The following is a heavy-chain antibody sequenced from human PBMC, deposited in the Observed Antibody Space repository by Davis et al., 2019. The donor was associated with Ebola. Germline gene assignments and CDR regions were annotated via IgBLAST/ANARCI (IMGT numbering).Heavy chain of an antibody. CDR3: AKRVPSTPPY. D-gene: IGHD4/OR15-4a*01. V-gene: IGHV3-23*01. CDR1: GFTFSTYT. Sequence: PGGSLRLSCAASGFTFSTYTMSWVRQAPGKGLEWVSAISGSGGSTFYADSVKGRFTISRDNSKNTLYLQMNGLRAEDTAVYYCAKRVPSTPPYWGQGTLVTVSS. CDR2: ISGSGGST. J-gene: IGHJ4*02.